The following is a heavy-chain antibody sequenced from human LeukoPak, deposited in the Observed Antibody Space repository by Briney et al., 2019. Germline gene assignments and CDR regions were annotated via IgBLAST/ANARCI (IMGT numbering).Heavy chain of an antibody. CDR2: VYYSGNT. J-gene: IGHJ5*02. Sequence: NPSETLSLTCTVSGGSFSSRTWWIWVRQPPGKGLECIGSVYYSGNTYYNPSLKSRVTISVDTSKNQFSLKLSSVTAADTAVYYCARGRKRGSYRRSFDPWGQGTLVTVSS. D-gene: IGHD3-16*02. CDR3: ARGRKRGSYRRSFDP. V-gene: IGHV4-4*02. CDR1: GGSFSSRTW.